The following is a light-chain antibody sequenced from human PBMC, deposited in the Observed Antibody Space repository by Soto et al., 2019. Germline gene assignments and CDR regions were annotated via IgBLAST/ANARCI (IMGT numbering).Light chain of an antibody. J-gene: IGKJ1*01. V-gene: IGKV3D-15*01. CDR3: QQYNNWPRT. CDR1: QSISIN. Sequence: EIVPAQSPGTLSVSPVDRVTLSRRASQSISINLAWYQHKPGQAPRLLIYDASNRATGIPARFSGSGSGTDFTLTIDNLQPEDFAVYYCQQYNNWPRTFGQGTKVDIK. CDR2: DAS.